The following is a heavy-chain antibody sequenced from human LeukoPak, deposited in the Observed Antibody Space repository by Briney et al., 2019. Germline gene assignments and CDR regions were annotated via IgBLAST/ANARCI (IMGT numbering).Heavy chain of an antibody. CDR1: GFTFDDYA. Sequence: GGSLRLSCAASGFTFDDYAMHWVRQVPGKGLEWVSGISWDGGSIGYADSVKGRFTISRDNAKKSLDLQMNSLRAEDTALYYCAKENCGGGGCYLDAFDIWGQGTVVTVSS. J-gene: IGHJ3*02. CDR2: ISWDGGSI. D-gene: IGHD2-15*01. V-gene: IGHV3-9*01. CDR3: AKENCGGGGCYLDAFDI.